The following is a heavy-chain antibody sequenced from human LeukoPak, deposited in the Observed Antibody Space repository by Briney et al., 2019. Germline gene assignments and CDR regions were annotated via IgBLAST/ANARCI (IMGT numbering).Heavy chain of an antibody. J-gene: IGHJ6*03. CDR2: IYYSGTT. CDR1: GGSINSVNYY. CDR3: AREGTIFGVVSPRYMDV. Sequence: PSETLSLTCSVSGGSINSVNYYWGWIRQPPGKGLEWIGSIYYSGTTYYNPSLKSRVTISVDTSKSQFSLRLVSVTAADTAVYYCAREGTIFGVVSPRYMDVWGKGTTVTVSS. D-gene: IGHD3-3*01. V-gene: IGHV4-39*07.